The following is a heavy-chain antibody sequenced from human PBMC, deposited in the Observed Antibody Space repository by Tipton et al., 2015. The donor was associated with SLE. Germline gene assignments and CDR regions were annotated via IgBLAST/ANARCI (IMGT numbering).Heavy chain of an antibody. J-gene: IGHJ3*02. Sequence: TLSLTCTVSGGSIGRSSFYWGWIRQPPGEVLEWIGSIHYSGTTNYNPSLKSRVTISVDTSKNQFSLKLSSMTAADTAVYYCAREGGDIFGDAFDIWGRGTMVTVSS. CDR2: IHYSGTT. CDR3: AREGGDIFGDAFDI. V-gene: IGHV4-39*07. CDR1: GGSIGRSSFY. D-gene: IGHD3-3*02.